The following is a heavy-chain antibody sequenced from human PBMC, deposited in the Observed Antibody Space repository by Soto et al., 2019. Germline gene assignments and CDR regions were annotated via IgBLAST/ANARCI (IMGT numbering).Heavy chain of an antibody. CDR2: IYYGGNT. J-gene: IGHJ6*03. V-gene: IGHV4-39*07. Sequence: SETLSLTCAVSGGSINSHYFWGWIRQPPGRGLEWIGSIYYGGNTYYNPSLKSRVTISADSSKNQFSLRLNSVTAADTAVYYCARDLWGYCGTDCYPLDVWGKGTTVT. D-gene: IGHD2-21*02. CDR1: GGSINSHYF. CDR3: ARDLWGYCGTDCYPLDV.